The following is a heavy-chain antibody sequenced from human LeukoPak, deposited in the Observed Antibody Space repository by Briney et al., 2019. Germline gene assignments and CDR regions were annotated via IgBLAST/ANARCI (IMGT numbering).Heavy chain of an antibody. CDR1: GGSISSYY. CDR2: IYYSGST. J-gene: IGHJ6*03. D-gene: IGHD1-26*01. Sequence: SETLSLTCTVSGGSISSYYWSWIRQPPAKGLEWIGYIYYSGSTNYNPSLKSRVTISVDTSKNQFSLKLSSVTAADTAVYYCARGYSGSYYHYYYYMDVWGKGTTVTVSS. CDR3: ARGYSGSYYHYYYYMDV. V-gene: IGHV4-59*01.